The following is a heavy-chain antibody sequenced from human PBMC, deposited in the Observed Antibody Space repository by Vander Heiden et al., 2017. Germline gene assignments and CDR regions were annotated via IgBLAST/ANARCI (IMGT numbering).Heavy chain of an antibody. V-gene: IGHV6-1*01. CDR3: ARDPPEALSALDI. D-gene: IGHD6-6*01. Sequence: QVQLQQSGPGLVKPSQTPPLTCPISGDSVSSNGAAWNWIRQSPSRGLEWLGRTYYRSKWYRDYAISVKSRITINPDTSKNQFSLELNSVTPDDTAVYYCARDPPEALSALDIWGQGTTVTVSS. J-gene: IGHJ3*02. CDR1: GDSVSSNGAA. CDR2: TYYRSKWYR.